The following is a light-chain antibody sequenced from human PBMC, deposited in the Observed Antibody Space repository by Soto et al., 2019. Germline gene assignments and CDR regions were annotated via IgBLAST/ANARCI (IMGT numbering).Light chain of an antibody. CDR2: EVS. CDR1: QSLLYSDGKTY. J-gene: IGKJ4*01. CDR3: MQSIQPPLT. Sequence: DIVMTQTPLSLSVMPGQPASISCRSSQSLLYSDGKTYLCWYLQKPGQPPHLLIYEVSNRFSGVTDRFSGSGSATDFTLKISRVKPEDVGVYYCMQSIQPPLTFGGGTKVEIK. V-gene: IGKV2D-29*01.